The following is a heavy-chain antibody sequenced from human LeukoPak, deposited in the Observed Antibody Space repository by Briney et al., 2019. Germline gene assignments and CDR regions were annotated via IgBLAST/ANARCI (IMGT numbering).Heavy chain of an antibody. Sequence: PSETLSLTCAVYGGSFSGYYWSWLRQPPGKGLEWIGEINHSGSTNYNPSFKSRVTISVDTSKNQFSLKLSSVTAADTAVYYCARARRWIQLWAYFDYWGQGTLVTVSS. J-gene: IGHJ4*02. CDR3: ARARRWIQLWAYFDY. D-gene: IGHD5-18*01. V-gene: IGHV4-34*01. CDR1: GGSFSGYY. CDR2: INHSGST.